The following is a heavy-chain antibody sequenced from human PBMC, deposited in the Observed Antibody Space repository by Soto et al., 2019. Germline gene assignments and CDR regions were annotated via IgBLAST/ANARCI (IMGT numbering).Heavy chain of an antibody. V-gene: IGHV3-48*01. CDR2: ISSSSSTI. J-gene: IGHJ4*02. D-gene: IGHD2-15*01. CDR1: GFTFSSYS. CDR3: ARDGYCSGGSCYSQVFDY. Sequence: PGGSLRLSCAASGFTFSSYSMNWVRQAPGKGLEWVSYISSSSSTIYYADSVKGRFTISRDNAKNSLYLQMNSLRAEDTAVYYCARDGYCSGGSCYSQVFDYWGQGTLVTVSS.